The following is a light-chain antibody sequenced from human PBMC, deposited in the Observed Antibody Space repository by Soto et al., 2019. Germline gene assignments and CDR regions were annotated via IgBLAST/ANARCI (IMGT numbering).Light chain of an antibody. J-gene: IGKJ5*01. Sequence: EIVMTQAPVSLSVSPGARAPLSCRASQSVSSRLAWYQQKPGQAPRLLIYGASSRATGIPDRFSGSGSETDFTLTISRLEPEDFAVYYCQQYGTTRITFGQGTRLEIK. CDR2: GAS. V-gene: IGKV3-20*01. CDR1: QSVSSR. CDR3: QQYGTTRIT.